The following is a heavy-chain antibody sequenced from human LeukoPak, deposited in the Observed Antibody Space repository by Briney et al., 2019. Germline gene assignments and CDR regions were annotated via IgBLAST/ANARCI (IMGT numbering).Heavy chain of an antibody. J-gene: IGHJ5*02. CDR2: ISSSGSTI. CDR3: ARDSSSRWLLLAHNWFDP. D-gene: IGHD3-22*01. Sequence: AVTLSLSCAAYGFTFSDYYLRWIRQAQGLGLEWVTYISSSGSTIYYADSVRCGFNLSREITKNSLYLKMTGLRAEDTVVYYCARDSSSRWLLLAHNWFDPWGQGTLVTVSS. V-gene: IGHV3-11*01. CDR1: GFTFSDYY.